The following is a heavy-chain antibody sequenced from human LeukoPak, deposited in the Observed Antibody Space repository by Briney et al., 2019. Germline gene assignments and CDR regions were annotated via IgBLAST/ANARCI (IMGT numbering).Heavy chain of an antibody. D-gene: IGHD5-24*01. V-gene: IGHV5-51*01. Sequence: GESLTISCKAYGYSFFSNYWIAWVRQMPGKGLEWMGILHPGDSDSRYSPSFQGQVTISADRSISTAYLHWSSLKVSDTAMYYCARASRDGYNQNFDYWGQGTLVTVSS. CDR1: GYSFFSNYW. CDR3: ARASRDGYNQNFDY. CDR2: LHPGDSDS. J-gene: IGHJ4*02.